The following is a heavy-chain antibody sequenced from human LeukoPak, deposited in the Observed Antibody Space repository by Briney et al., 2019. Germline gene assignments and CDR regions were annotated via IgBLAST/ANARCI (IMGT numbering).Heavy chain of an antibody. Sequence: PGGSLRLSCAASGFTFSSYWMHWVRQAPGKGLVWVSRINSDGSSTSYADSVKGRFTISRDNAKNTLYLQMNSLRAEDTAVYYCARAEEVAAATYSLYYFDYWGQGTLVTVSS. CDR3: ARAEEVAAATYSLYYFDY. V-gene: IGHV3-74*01. CDR1: GFTFSSYW. D-gene: IGHD2-15*01. J-gene: IGHJ4*02. CDR2: INSDGSST.